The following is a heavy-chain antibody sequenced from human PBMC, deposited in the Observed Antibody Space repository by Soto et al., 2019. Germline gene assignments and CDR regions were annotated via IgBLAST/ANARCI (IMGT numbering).Heavy chain of an antibody. J-gene: IGHJ4*02. CDR3: ASGDSSGYSDY. V-gene: IGHV4-59*01. CDR2: IYYSGST. CDR1: GGSISSYY. Sequence: QVQLQESGPGLVKPSETLSLTCTVSGGSISSYYWSWIRQPPGKGLEWIGYIYYSGSTNYNPSLKSRVTISVDTSKNQFSLKLSSVTAADTAVYYCASGDSSGYSDYWGQGTLVTVSS. D-gene: IGHD3-22*01.